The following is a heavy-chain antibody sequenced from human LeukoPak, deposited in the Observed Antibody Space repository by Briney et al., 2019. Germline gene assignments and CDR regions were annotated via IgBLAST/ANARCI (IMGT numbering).Heavy chain of an antibody. V-gene: IGHV4-34*01. CDR2: INHSGST. D-gene: IGHD3-22*01. CDR1: GGSFSSYY. CDR3: ARVPEYYDSSFCDY. Sequence: SETLSLTCAVYGGSFSSYYWYWMRQPPGKGLEWIGEINHSGSTNYNPYLKSRVTISVDTSKNQFSLKLSSVTAADTAVYYCARVPEYYDSSFCDYWGQGTLVTVSS. J-gene: IGHJ4*02.